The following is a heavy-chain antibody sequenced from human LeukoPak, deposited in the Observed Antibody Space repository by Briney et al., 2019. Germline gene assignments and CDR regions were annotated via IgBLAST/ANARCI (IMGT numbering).Heavy chain of an antibody. D-gene: IGHD2-2*01. J-gene: IGHJ6*03. CDR3: AIVVVPANMDV. CDR2: IIPIRGIA. V-gene: IGHV1-69*02. Sequence: SVKVSCKASGGTFSSYTISWVRQAPGQGPEWMGRIIPIRGIANYAQKFQGRVTITADKSTSTAYMELSSLRSEDTDVYYCAIVVVPANMDVWGKGTTVTVSS. CDR1: GGTFSSYT.